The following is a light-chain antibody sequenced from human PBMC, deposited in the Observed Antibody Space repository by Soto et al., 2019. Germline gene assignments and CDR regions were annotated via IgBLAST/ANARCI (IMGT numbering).Light chain of an antibody. Sequence: QSVLTQPPSASGTPGQRVTISCSGSSSNIGSNYVYWYQQLPGTAPKLLIYRNNQRPSGVPDRFSGSKSGTSASLAISGLRSEEEADYYCAAWEDRLSGVVFGAGTKLTVL. J-gene: IGLJ2*01. CDR3: AAWEDRLSGVV. CDR1: SSNIGSNY. V-gene: IGLV1-47*01. CDR2: RNN.